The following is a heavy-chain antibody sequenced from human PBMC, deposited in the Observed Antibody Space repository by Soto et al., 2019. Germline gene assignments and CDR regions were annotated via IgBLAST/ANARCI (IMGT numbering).Heavy chain of an antibody. CDR1: GFNFSSYG. V-gene: IGHV3-33*01. CDR2: IWYDGSNK. CDR3: ARKYYYDSSGYLIDY. Sequence: GGSLRLSFAASGFNFSSYGMHWVRQAPGKGLEWVAVIWYDGSNKYYADSVKGRFTISRDNSKNTLYLQMNSLRAEDTAVYYRARKYYYDSSGYLIDYWGQGTLVTVSS. J-gene: IGHJ4*02. D-gene: IGHD3-22*01.